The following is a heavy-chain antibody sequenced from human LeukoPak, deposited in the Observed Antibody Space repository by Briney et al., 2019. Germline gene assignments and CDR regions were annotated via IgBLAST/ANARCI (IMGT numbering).Heavy chain of an antibody. V-gene: IGHV3-21*01. J-gene: IGHJ6*02. CDR3: ARDLPQF. CDR1: GFIFSNYN. Sequence: GGSVRLSCAASGFIFSNYNMNWVRQAPGKGLEWVSSIRSSSSYIYYADSVKGRFTISRDNVKNSLYLQMNSLRGEDTAIYYCARDLPQFWGQGTTVTVSS. CDR2: IRSSSSYI.